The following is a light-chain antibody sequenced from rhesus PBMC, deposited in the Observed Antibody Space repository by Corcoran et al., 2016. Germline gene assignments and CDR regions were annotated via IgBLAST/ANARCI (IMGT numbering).Light chain of an antibody. J-gene: IGKJ1*01. CDR1: QGISSW. Sequence: DIQMTQSPSSLSASVGDRVTITCRASQGISSWLARYPQKPGKAPKLLIYKASRLQSGVPSRFSGSGSGTYFTLTISSLQPEDFETYYCQQYNSAPWTFGQGTKVEIK. CDR3: QQYNSAPWT. CDR2: KAS. V-gene: IGKV1-21*01.